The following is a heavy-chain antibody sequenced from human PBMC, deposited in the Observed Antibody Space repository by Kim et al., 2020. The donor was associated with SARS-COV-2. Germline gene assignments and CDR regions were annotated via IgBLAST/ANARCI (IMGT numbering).Heavy chain of an antibody. CDR2: ISSSSSYI. D-gene: IGHD3-10*01. CDR3: ARDSIDVWFGEYGMDV. Sequence: GGSLRLSCAASGFTFSSYSMNWVRQAPGKGLEWVSSISSSSSYIYYADSVKGRFTISRDNAKNSLYLQMNSLRAEDMAVYYCARDSIDVWFGEYGMDVWGQGTTVTVSS. J-gene: IGHJ6*02. V-gene: IGHV3-21*01. CDR1: GFTFSSYS.